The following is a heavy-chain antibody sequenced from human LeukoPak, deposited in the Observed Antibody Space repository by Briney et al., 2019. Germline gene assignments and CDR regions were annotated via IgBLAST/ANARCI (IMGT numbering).Heavy chain of an antibody. J-gene: IGHJ3*02. V-gene: IGHV4-39*07. CDR1: GGSISSSSYY. CDR3: ARRTGAGRVRGVWDAFDI. CDR2: IYYSGST. Sequence: SETLSLTCTVSGGSISSSSYYWGWIRQPPGKGLEWIGSIYYSGSTYYNPSLKSRVTISVDTSKNQFSLKLSSVTAADTAVYYCARRTGAGRVRGVWDAFDIWGQGTMVTVSS. D-gene: IGHD3-10*01.